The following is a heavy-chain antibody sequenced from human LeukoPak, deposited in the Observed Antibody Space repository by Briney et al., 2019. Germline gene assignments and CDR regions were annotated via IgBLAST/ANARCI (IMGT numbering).Heavy chain of an antibody. D-gene: IGHD1-26*01. CDR1: GFTFSGYA. J-gene: IGHJ5*02. V-gene: IGHV3-33*06. CDR3: AKDLIGGNYRSLPDH. Sequence: PGGSLRLSCAASGFTFSGYAMYWVRQAPGKGLEWMAVIWFDKSKAYYADSVKGRFTISRDNSKNTLFLQMNSLRVEDTAVYYCAKDLIGGNYRSLPDHWGQGTLVTVSS. CDR2: IWFDKSKA.